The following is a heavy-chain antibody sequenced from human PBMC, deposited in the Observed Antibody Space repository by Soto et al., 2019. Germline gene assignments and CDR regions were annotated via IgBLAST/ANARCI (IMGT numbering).Heavy chain of an antibody. D-gene: IGHD3-10*01. J-gene: IGHJ3*02. Sequence: QVQLQESGPGLLKPSETLSLTCTVSGGSFSSYYWSWIRQPAGKGLEWIGRIYTSGSTNYNPSLKSRVTMSVDTSKNQFALNLSSVTAADTAVYYCARHRITLASDAVDILGQGTTFTVSS. CDR2: IYTSGST. V-gene: IGHV4-4*07. CDR3: ARHRITLASDAVDI. CDR1: GGSFSSYY.